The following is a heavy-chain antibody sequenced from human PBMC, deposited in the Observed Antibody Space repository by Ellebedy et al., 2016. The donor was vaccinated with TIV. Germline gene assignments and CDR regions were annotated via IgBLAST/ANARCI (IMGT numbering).Heavy chain of an antibody. J-gene: IGHJ4*02. CDR3: VTWGQSYGR. CDR1: GFTFYSYA. V-gene: IGHV3-7*03. Sequence: GESLKISCAASGFTFYSYAMSWVRQAPGKGLEWVAHINPDGSAEYYVDSVKGRFTISRDNAKRSLFLQMNSLRVDDTAVYYCVTWGQSYGRWGQGSLVTISS. D-gene: IGHD3-16*01. CDR2: INPDGSAE.